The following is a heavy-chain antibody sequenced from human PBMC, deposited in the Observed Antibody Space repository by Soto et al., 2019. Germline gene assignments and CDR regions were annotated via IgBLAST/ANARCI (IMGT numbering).Heavy chain of an antibody. CDR3: ARDGDGRMTTNPYYYNGMDV. Sequence: SETLSLKWTVSGGSLGSYYCSWIPKPPGEALSWIGYVFYTGRANYNASLKSRVSISLDTSNYQFSLKLSSVTAADTAVYYCARDGDGRMTTNPYYYNGMDVWGPGTTVTVSS. CDR2: VFYTGRA. D-gene: IGHD4-4*01. V-gene: IGHV4-59*01. CDR1: GGSLGSYY. J-gene: IGHJ6*02.